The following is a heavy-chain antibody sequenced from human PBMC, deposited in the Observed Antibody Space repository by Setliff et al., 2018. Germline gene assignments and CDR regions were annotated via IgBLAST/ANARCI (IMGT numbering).Heavy chain of an antibody. CDR3: ARESGSPRYMDV. D-gene: IGHD3-3*01. V-gene: IGHV1-69*13. Sequence: SVKVSCKASGGTFNNYAISWVRQAPGQGLKWMGGIIPIFGTTKYAQKFQGRVTIPADESTSTAYMELSSLRSEDTAVYYCARESGSPRYMDVWGNGTTVTVSS. J-gene: IGHJ6*03. CDR1: GGTFNNYA. CDR2: IIPIFGTT.